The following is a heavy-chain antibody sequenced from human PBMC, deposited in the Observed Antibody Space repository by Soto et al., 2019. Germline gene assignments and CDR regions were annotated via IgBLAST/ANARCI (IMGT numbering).Heavy chain of an antibody. Sequence: QVQLVQSGAEVKKPGASVKVSCKASGYTFTSYGISWVRQAPGQGLEWMGWISAYNGNTNYAQKLQGRVTMTTDTYXSXXYMELRSLRSDDTAVYYCARWLSSSWPAEYNWFDPWGQGTLVTVSS. CDR1: GYTFTSYG. D-gene: IGHD6-13*01. CDR3: ARWLSSSWPAEYNWFDP. CDR2: ISAYNGNT. V-gene: IGHV1-18*01. J-gene: IGHJ5*02.